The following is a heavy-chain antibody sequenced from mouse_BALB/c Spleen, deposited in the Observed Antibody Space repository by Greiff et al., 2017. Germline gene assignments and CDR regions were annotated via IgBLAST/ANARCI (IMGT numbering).Heavy chain of an antibody. J-gene: IGHJ1*01. Sequence: EVKLVESGGGLVKPGGSLKLSCAASGFTFSSYAMSWVRQTPEKRLEWVASISSGGSTYYPDSVKGRFTISRDNARNILYLQMSSLRSEDTAMYYCARGLNYYGSSPYWYFDVWGAGTTVTVSS. V-gene: IGHV5-6-5*01. CDR3: ARGLNYYGSSPYWYFDV. D-gene: IGHD1-1*01. CDR1: GFTFSSYA. CDR2: ISSGGST.